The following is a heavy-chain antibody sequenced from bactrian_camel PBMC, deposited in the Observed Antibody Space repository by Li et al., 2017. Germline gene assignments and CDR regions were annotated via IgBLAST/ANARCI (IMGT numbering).Heavy chain of an antibody. V-gene: IGHV3S40*01. CDR1: GFTFSTYA. CDR3: AAQYTGISGCYATSLAPASFDY. Sequence: VQLVESGGGLVQPGGSLVLSCAASGFTFSTYAMSWVRQAPGERLEWVSHISSCGDRTHYSPSVKGRFTISRDNAKNTAYLQMNSLKPEDTATYYCAAQYTGISGCYATSLAPASFDYWGQGTQVTVS. J-gene: IGHJ4*01. D-gene: IGHD1*01. CDR2: ISSCGDRT.